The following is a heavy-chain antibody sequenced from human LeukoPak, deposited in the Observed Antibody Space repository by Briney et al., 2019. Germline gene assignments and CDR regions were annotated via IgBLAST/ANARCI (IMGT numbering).Heavy chain of an antibody. CDR1: GFTFTTYT. D-gene: IGHD3-10*01. V-gene: IGHV3-23*01. CDR3: AKDQGVTMGRGVIIEIPYYFDY. J-gene: IGHJ4*02. CDR2: ISGSGGST. Sequence: GSLRLSCAASGFTFTTYTMSWVRQAPGKGLAWVSAISGSGGSTYYADSVKGRFTISRDNSKNTLYLQMNSLRAEDTAVYYCAKDQGVTMGRGVIIEIPYYFDYWGQGTLVTVSS.